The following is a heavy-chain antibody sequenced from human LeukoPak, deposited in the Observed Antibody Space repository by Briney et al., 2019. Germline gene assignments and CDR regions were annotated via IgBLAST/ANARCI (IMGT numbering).Heavy chain of an antibody. CDR3: ARGLVATIRGPRIGYYYYGMDV. Sequence: GGSLRLSCAASGFTFSSYGMHWVRQAPGKGLEWVAVIWYDGSNKYYADSVKGRFTISRDNSKNTLYLQMNSLRAEDTAVYYCARGLVATIRGPRIGYYYYGMDVWGQGTTVTVSS. J-gene: IGHJ6*02. V-gene: IGHV3-33*01. CDR2: IWYDGSNK. D-gene: IGHD5-12*01. CDR1: GFTFSSYG.